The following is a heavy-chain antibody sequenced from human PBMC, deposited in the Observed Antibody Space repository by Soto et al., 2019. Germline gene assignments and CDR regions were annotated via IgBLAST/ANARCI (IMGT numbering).Heavy chain of an antibody. V-gene: IGHV3-73*02. CDR2: IRSKANSYAT. J-gene: IGHJ4*02. D-gene: IGHD3-16*01. CDR1: GFTFSGSA. Sequence: EVQLVESGGGLVQPGGSLKLSCAASGFTFSGSAMHWVRQASGKGLEWVGRIRSKANSYATAYAASVKGRFTISRDDSKNTAYLQMNSLKTEDTAVYYCTRHGGGLPDWGQGTLVTVSS. CDR3: TRHGGGLPD.